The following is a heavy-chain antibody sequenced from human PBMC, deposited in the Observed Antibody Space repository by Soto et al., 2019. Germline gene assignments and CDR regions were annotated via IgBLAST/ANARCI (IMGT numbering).Heavy chain of an antibody. CDR1: GGSISSYY. Sequence: SETLSLTCTVSGGSISSYYWSWIRQPPGKGLEWIGYIYYSGSTNYNPSLKSRVTISVDTSKNQFSLKLDSVTAADTAVYYCARLGGYYQAFDSWGQGTLVTVSS. CDR3: ARLGGYYQAFDS. CDR2: IYYSGST. V-gene: IGHV4-59*08. D-gene: IGHD3-22*01. J-gene: IGHJ4*02.